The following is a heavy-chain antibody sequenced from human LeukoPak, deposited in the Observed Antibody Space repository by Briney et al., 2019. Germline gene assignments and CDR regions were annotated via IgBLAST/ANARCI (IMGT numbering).Heavy chain of an antibody. CDR1: GGSISSGGYY. CDR2: IYYSGST. J-gene: IGHJ5*02. D-gene: IGHD3-22*01. CDR3: ARARGYYDSSGLLWFDP. V-gene: IGHV4-31*03. Sequence: SETLSLTCTVSGGSISSGGYYWSWIRQHPGKGLEWIGYIYYSGSTYYNPSLKSRVTISVDTSKNQFSLKLSSVTAADTAVYYCARARGYYDSSGLLWFDPWGQGTLVTVSS.